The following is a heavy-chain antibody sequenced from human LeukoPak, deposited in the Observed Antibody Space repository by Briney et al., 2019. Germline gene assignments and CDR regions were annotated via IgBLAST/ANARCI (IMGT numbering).Heavy chain of an antibody. D-gene: IGHD2-2*01. CDR2: ISAYNGNT. J-gene: IGHJ6*03. V-gene: IGHV1-18*01. CDR1: GYTFTSDG. Sequence: ASVKVPCKASGYTFTSDGISWVRQAPGQGLEWMGWISAYNGNTNYAQKLQGRVTTTTDTSTSTAYMELRSLRSDDTAVYYCARDCTSTSCPYYYYYYMDVWGKGTTVTVSS. CDR3: ARDCTSTSCPYYYYYYMDV.